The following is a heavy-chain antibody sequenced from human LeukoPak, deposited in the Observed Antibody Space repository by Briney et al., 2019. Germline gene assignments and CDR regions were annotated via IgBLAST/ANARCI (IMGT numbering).Heavy chain of an antibody. CDR2: IIPIFGTA. D-gene: IGHD2-21*02. Sequence: SVKVSCKASGGTFSSYAISWVRQARGQGLEWMGWIIPIFGTANYAQKFQGRVTITADESTSTAYMELSSLRSEDTAVYYCARGTVVVTTPAAFDIWGQGTIVTVSS. J-gene: IGHJ3*02. CDR1: GGTFSSYA. V-gene: IGHV1-69*13. CDR3: ARGTVVVTTPAAFDI.